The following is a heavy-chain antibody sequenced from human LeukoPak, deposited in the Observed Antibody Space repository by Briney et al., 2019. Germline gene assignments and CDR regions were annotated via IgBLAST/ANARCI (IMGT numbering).Heavy chain of an antibody. CDR1: GFTFSTFA. J-gene: IGHJ6*02. D-gene: IGHD2-21*02. Sequence: GGSLRLSCAASGFTFSTFALHWVRQAPGKGLEYVSGISSDGAGTFYADSVKGRFTISRDNTKNTLFLQMGSLRAADMAVYYCVRDCGGDCLYGMDVWGQGTTVTVSS. CDR2: ISSDGAGT. CDR3: VRDCGGDCLYGMDV. V-gene: IGHV3-64*02.